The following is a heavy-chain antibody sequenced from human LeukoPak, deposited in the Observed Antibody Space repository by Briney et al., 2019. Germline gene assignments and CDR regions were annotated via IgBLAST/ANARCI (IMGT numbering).Heavy chain of an antibody. CDR3: AKDISGYNWNYGAFDY. V-gene: IGHV3-30*18. CDR1: GFTFSSYG. J-gene: IGHJ4*02. CDR2: ISYDGSNK. D-gene: IGHD1-7*01. Sequence: GRSLRLSCAASGFTFSSYGMHWVRQAPGKGLEWVAVISYDGSNKYYADSVKGRFTISRDNSKNPLYLQMNSLRAEDTAVYYCAKDISGYNWNYGAFDYWGQGTLVTVSS.